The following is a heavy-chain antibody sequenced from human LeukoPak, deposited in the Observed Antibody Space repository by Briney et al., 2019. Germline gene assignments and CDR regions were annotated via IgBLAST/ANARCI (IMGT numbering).Heavy chain of an antibody. V-gene: IGHV3-21*01. CDR2: ISSSSSYV. D-gene: IGHD2-2*01. J-gene: IGHJ4*02. Sequence: GGSLRLSCAASGFTFSSNGMNWVRQAPGKGLEWISSISSSSSYVYYADSVKGRFTISRDNAENSLYLQMDSLRVDDTAVYYCARTLPPPATAQFFNYWGQGTLVTVSS. CDR3: ARTLPPPATAQFFNY. CDR1: GFTFSSNG.